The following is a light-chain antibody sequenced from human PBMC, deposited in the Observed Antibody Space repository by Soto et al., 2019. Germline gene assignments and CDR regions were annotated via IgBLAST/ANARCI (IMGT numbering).Light chain of an antibody. CDR2: GAS. Sequence: EIVMTQSPATLSVSPGERATLSCRASQSVSSNLAWYRQKPGQAPRLLIYGASTRATGIPARFSGSGSGTEFTLTISSLQSEDFAVYYCQQYNNRPLTFGGGTKVEIK. CDR3: QQYNNRPLT. J-gene: IGKJ4*01. V-gene: IGKV3-15*01. CDR1: QSVSSN.